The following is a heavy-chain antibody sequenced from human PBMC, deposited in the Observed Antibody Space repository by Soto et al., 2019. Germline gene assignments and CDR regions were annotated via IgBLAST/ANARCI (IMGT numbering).Heavy chain of an antibody. CDR1: GFTFSNYA. CDR2: VSGSGGAA. CDR3: AIGCSSSAWDSYYFDS. J-gene: IGHJ4*02. D-gene: IGHD2-15*01. Sequence: EVQLLESGGGLVQPGGSLRLSCAASGFTFSNYAMRWVRQAPGKGLEWFAAVSGSGGAAYYADSVKGRFTISRDNTRTTVVLAMNGLSADDSVVHYCAIGCSSSAWDSYYFDSWGQGFRVTIAS. V-gene: IGHV3-23*01.